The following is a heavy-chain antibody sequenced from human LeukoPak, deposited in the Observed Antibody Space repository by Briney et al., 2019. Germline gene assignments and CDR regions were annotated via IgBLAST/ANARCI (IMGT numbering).Heavy chain of an antibody. CDR2: IVVGSGNT. D-gene: IGHD2-2*01. V-gene: IGHV1-58*01. J-gene: IGHJ5*02. Sequence: ASVKVSCKASGFTFTSSAVQWVRQARGQRLEWIGWIVVGSGNTNYAQKFQERVTITRDMSISTAYMELSSLRSEDTAVYYCAAVGEYCSSTSCYGLVDPWGQGTLVTVSS. CDR1: GFTFTSSA. CDR3: AAVGEYCSSTSCYGLVDP.